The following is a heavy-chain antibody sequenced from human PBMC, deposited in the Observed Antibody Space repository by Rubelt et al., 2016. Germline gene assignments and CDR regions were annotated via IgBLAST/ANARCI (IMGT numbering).Heavy chain of an antibody. CDR1: A. Sequence: AISWVRQAPGQGLEWMGGIIPILGIANYAQKFQGRVTITADKSTSTAYMELSSLRSEDTAVYYCARGGPAPRRHFQGYCSGGSCYSFYYYYGMDVWGQGTTVTVSS. J-gene: IGHJ6*02. V-gene: IGHV1-69*10. CDR2: IIPILGIA. D-gene: IGHD2-15*01. CDR3: ARGGPAPRRHFQGYCSGGSCYSFYYYYGMDV.